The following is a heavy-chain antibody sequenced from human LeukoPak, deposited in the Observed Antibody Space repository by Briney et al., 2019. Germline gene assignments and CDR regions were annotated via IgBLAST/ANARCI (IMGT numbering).Heavy chain of an antibody. CDR3: ARVTLVVVGGHRLNHDAFDI. D-gene: IGHD2-15*01. CDR2: IIPIFGTA. CDR1: GGTFSSYA. V-gene: IGHV1-69*01. Sequence: GASVKVSCKASGGTFSSYAISWVRQAPGQGLEWMGGIIPIFGTANYAQKFQGRVTITADESTSTAYMELSSLRSEDTAVYYCARVTLVVVGGHRLNHDAFDIWGQGTMVTVSS. J-gene: IGHJ3*02.